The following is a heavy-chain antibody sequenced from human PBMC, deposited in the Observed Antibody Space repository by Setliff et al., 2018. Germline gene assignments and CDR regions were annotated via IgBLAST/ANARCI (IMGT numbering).Heavy chain of an antibody. CDR1: GFTFTSSA. CDR3: AADLGIVGATMPFDY. V-gene: IGHV1-58*01. CDR2: IVVGSGST. Sequence: GASVKVSCKASGFTFTSSAVQWVRQARGQRLEWIGWIVVGSGSTNYAQKFQERVTITRDMSTSTAYMELSSLRSEDTAVYYCAADLGIVGATMPFDYWGQGTLVTVSS. J-gene: IGHJ4*02. D-gene: IGHD1-26*01.